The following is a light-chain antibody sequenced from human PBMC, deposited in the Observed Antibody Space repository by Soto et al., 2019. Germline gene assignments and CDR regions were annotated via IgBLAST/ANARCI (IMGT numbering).Light chain of an antibody. V-gene: IGLV1-40*01. Sequence: SVLTQPPSVSGAPGQRVTISCTGSSSNIGAGYDVHWYQQLPGTAPKLLIYGNSNRPSGVPDRFSGSKSGTSASLAITGLQAEDEADYYCQSYDSSLTAFVFGGGTKVTVL. CDR3: QSYDSSLTAFV. CDR1: SSNIGAGYD. CDR2: GNS. J-gene: IGLJ3*02.